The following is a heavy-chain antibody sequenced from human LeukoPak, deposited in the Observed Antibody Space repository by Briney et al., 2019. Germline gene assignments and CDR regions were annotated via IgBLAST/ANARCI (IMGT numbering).Heavy chain of an antibody. D-gene: IGHD6-19*01. CDR1: GFPFSSYS. J-gene: IGHJ4*02. CDR3: ARDAPSSGWYYFDY. Sequence: GGPLRLSCAASGFPFSSYSMKWVRQAPGKGLEWVSSISSSSSYIYYADSVKGRFTISRDNAKNSLYLQMNSLRAEDTAVYYCARDAPSSGWYYFDYWGQGTLATVSS. CDR2: ISSSSSYI. V-gene: IGHV3-21*01.